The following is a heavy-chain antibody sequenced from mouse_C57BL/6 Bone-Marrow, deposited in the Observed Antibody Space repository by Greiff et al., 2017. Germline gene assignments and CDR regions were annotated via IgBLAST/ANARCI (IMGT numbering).Heavy chain of an antibody. V-gene: IGHV1-4*01. D-gene: IGHD2-4*01. CDR3: ARYDYPWFAY. Sequence: VKVVESGAELARPGASVKMSCKASGYTFTSYTMHWVKQRPGQGLEWIGYINPSSGYTKYNQKFKDKATLTADKSSSTAYMQLSSLTSEDSAVYYCARYDYPWFAYWGQGTLVTVSA. CDR1: GYTFTSYT. CDR2: INPSSGYT. J-gene: IGHJ3*01.